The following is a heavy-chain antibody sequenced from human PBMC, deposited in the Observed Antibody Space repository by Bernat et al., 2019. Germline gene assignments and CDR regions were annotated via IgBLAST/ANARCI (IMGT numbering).Heavy chain of an antibody. J-gene: IGHJ4*02. CDR3: ARAKVGSIITDY. D-gene: IGHD3-10*01. Sequence: QVQLQESGPGLVKPSGTLSLTCAVSGGSISSSNWWNWIRQPPGKGLEWIGYIYFRGSTYYNPSLKSRLTISVDTSKNQFSLKLGSVTAADTAVYYCARAKVGSIITDYWGQGTLVTVSS. V-gene: IGHV4-30-4*01. CDR1: GGSISSSNW. CDR2: IYFRGST.